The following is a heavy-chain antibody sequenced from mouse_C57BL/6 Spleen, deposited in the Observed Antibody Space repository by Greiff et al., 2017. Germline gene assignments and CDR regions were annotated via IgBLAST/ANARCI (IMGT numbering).Heavy chain of an antibody. J-gene: IGHJ4*01. CDR3: TRSNWAYAMDY. CDR2: ISSGGDYI. Sequence: EVKVVESGEGLVKPGGSLKLSCAASGFTFSSYAMSWVRQTPEKRLEWVAYISSGGDYIYYADTVKGRFTISRDNARNTLYLQMSSLKSEDTAMYYCTRSNWAYAMDYWGQGTSVTVSS. CDR1: GFTFSSYA. D-gene: IGHD4-1*01. V-gene: IGHV5-9-1*02.